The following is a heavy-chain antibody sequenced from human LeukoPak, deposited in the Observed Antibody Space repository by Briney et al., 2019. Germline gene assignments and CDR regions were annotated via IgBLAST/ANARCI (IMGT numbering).Heavy chain of an antibody. D-gene: IGHD4-17*01. V-gene: IGHV3-21*01. CDR2: ISSSSIYI. J-gene: IGHJ4*02. Sequence: PGGSLRLSCAASGFSFSSYSMNWVRQAPGKGLEWVSSISSSSIYIYYADSLKGRFTISRDNARNSLYLQMNSLRAEDTAVYYCAGGYGDSYYFDYWGQGTLVTVSS. CDR3: AGGYGDSYYFDY. CDR1: GFSFSSYS.